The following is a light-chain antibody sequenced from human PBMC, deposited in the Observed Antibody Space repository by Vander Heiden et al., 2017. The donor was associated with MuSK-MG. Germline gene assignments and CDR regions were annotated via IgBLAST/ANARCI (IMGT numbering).Light chain of an antibody. V-gene: IGKV3-20*01. J-gene: IGKJ1*01. CDR3: QQYVSSHKT. CDR2: AAS. CDR1: QTVGSTF. Sequence: EIVLTQSPGTLSLSPGERATLSCRASQTVGSTFLAWYQQKPGQAPRLLIYAASTRATGIPDRFSGSGSGTDFTLSISRLEPEDFAVYYCQQYVSSHKTFGQGTKVEIK.